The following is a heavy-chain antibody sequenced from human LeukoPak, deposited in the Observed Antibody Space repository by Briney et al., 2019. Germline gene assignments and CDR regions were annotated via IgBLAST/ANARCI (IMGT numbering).Heavy chain of an antibody. CDR1: GYTFTSYG. Sequence: ASVKVSCKASGYTFTSYGISWVRQAPGQGLEWMGWISAYNGNTNHAQKLQGRVTMTTDTSASTAYMELSSLRSEDTAVYYCARVGDIVLYYFDYWGQGTLVTVSS. D-gene: IGHD5-12*01. CDR3: ARVGDIVLYYFDY. CDR2: ISAYNGNT. J-gene: IGHJ4*02. V-gene: IGHV1-18*01.